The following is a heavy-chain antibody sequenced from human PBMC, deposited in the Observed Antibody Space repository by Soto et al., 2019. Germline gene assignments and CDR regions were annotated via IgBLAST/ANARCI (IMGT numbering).Heavy chain of an antibody. CDR1: GFTFSSYE. V-gene: IGHV3-48*03. D-gene: IGHD3-22*01. CDR2: IDRSGRNK. Sequence: EVQLVESGGGLVQPGGSLRLSCVASGFTFSSYEMNWVRQAPGTGLEWVSYIDRSGRNKYYADSVKGRFTISRDSAKNSLYLQMHSLTAEDTAVYYCARESTYYDSSDYFDHWGQGTPVTVSS. CDR3: ARESTYYDSSDYFDH. J-gene: IGHJ4*02.